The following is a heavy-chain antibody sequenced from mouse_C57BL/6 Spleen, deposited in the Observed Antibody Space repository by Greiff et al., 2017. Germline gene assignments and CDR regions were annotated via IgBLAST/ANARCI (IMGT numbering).Heavy chain of an antibody. CDR3: ARGEVWYYGTFDY. CDR2: IDPNSGGT. J-gene: IGHJ2*01. CDR1: GYTFTSYW. Sequence: QVHVKQPGAELVKPGASVKLSCKASGYTFTSYWMHWVKQRPGRGLEWIGRIDPNSGGTKYNEKFKSKATLTVDKTSSTAYMQLSSLTSEDSAVYYCARGEVWYYGTFDYWGQGTTLTVSS. V-gene: IGHV1-72*01. D-gene: IGHD1-2*01.